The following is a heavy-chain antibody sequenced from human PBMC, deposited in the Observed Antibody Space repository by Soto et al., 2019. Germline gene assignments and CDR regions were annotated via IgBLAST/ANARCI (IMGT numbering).Heavy chain of an antibody. CDR1: GGSISSYY. J-gene: IGHJ4*02. CDR3: ARRYSGSFDY. CDR2: IYYSGST. D-gene: IGHD6-13*01. V-gene: IGHV4-59*08. Sequence: PSETLSLTCTVSGGSISSYYWSWIRQPPGKGLEWIGYIYYSGSTNYNPSLKSRVTISVDTSKNQFSLKLGSVTAADTAVYYCARRYSGSFDYWGQGTLVTVSS.